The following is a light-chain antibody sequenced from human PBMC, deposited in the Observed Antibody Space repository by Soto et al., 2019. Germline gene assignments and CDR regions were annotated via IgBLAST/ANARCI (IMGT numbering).Light chain of an antibody. CDR3: QQSYSMPYA. CDR1: QSIRTY. V-gene: IGKV1-39*01. CDR2: AAS. J-gene: IGKJ2*01. Sequence: DIQMTQSPSSLSASVGDRVTITCRASQSIRTYLNWYQQTTGKAPKILIYAASTLQTGVPSRFTGSGSGTDFTLTIISLQPEDYSTYFCQQSYSMPYAFGPGTKVDIK.